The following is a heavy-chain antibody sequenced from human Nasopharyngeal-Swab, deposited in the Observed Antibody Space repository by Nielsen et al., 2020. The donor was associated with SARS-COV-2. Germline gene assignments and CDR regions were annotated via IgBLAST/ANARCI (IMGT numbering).Heavy chain of an antibody. CDR1: GGSISSYY. Sequence: SETLSLTCTVSGGSISSYYWSWIRQPPGKGLEWIGYIYYSGSTNYNPSLESRVTISVDTSKNQFSLKLSSVTAADTAVYYCARGGVVPAAIRGYCSGGSCYSPLYYYGMDVWGQGTTVTVSS. D-gene: IGHD2-15*01. V-gene: IGHV4-59*12. CDR2: IYYSGST. CDR3: ARGGVVPAAIRGYCSGGSCYSPLYYYGMDV. J-gene: IGHJ6*02.